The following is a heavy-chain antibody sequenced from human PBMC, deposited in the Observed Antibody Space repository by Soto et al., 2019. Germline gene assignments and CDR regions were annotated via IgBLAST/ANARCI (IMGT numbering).Heavy chain of an antibody. CDR3: AHFTNYHDSSGYYLYHFEY. CDR2: IFWDDDK. J-gene: IGHJ4*02. Sequence: SGPTLVNPTQTLTLTCTFSGFSLSTSGVGVGWIRQPPGKALEWLALIFWDDDKRYSPSLKSRITVTKDTSKNEVGLTMTSMDPVDTATYYSAHFTNYHDSSGYYLYHFEYWGQGTPVTVSS. CDR1: GFSLSTSGVG. D-gene: IGHD3-22*01. V-gene: IGHV2-5*02.